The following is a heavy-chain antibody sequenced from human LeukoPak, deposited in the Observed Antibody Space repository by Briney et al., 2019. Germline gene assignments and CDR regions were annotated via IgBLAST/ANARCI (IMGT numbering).Heavy chain of an antibody. V-gene: IGHV3-30*03. CDR3: ARDSGQWSSSWYSYYYYYGMDV. CDR1: GFTFSSYS. J-gene: IGHJ6*04. D-gene: IGHD6-13*01. Sequence: PGGSLRLSCAASGFTFSSYSMNWVRQAPGKGLEWVAVISYDGSDKNFADSVKGRFTISRDNSKNTLYLQMNSLRTEDTAVYFCARDSGQWSSSWYSYYYYYGMDVWGKGTTVTVSS. CDR2: ISYDGSDK.